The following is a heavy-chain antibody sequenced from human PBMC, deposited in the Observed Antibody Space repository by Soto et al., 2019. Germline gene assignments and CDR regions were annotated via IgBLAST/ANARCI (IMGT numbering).Heavy chain of an antibody. J-gene: IGHJ4*02. D-gene: IGHD3-3*01. CDR2: IYRGGDI. CDR3: ARDSRDGDTM. Sequence: EVQVVESGGGLVQPGGSLRLSCAASGFYVSGYYMSWFRQAPGKGLEWVSVIYRGGDIYYADSVQGRFTTSRDISRNSLDLQMNSLRAEDTAIYYCARDSRDGDTMWGQGVVVTASS. CDR1: GFYVSGYY. V-gene: IGHV3-66*01.